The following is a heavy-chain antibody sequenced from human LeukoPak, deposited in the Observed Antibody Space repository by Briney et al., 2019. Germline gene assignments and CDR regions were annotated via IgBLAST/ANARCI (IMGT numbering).Heavy chain of an antibody. J-gene: IGHJ1*01. CDR2: INNDGDST. CDR1: GFSFKSSA. D-gene: IGHD2-15*01. CDR3: AQQVGYCSSGNCYFTY. Sequence: GGSLRLSCAASGFSFKSSAMSWVRQAPEKGLEWVSAINNDGDSTYSADSVKGRFTVSRDNSKNTLYLQMNSLRAEDAAVYYCAQQVGYCSSGNCYFTYWGQGTLVTVSS. V-gene: IGHV3-23*01.